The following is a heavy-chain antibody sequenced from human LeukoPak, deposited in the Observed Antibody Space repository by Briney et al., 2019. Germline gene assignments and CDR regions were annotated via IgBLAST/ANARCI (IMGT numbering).Heavy chain of an antibody. D-gene: IGHD3-22*01. CDR3: ASAITMIVVPEDY. CDR1: GFIFSSYW. J-gene: IGHJ4*02. CDR2: ISSSSSTI. Sequence: GGSLRLSCAASGFIFSSYWMHWVRQAPGKGLEWVSYISSSSSTIYYADSVKGRFTISRDNAKNSLYLQMNSLRDEDTAVYYCASAITMIVVPEDYWGQGTLVTVSS. V-gene: IGHV3-48*02.